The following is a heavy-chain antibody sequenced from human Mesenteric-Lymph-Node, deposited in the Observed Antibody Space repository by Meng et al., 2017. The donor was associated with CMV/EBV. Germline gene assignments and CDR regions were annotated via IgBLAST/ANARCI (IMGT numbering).Heavy chain of an antibody. J-gene: IGHJ4*02. CDR3: AKSLLEYSSSSSFDY. D-gene: IGHD6-6*01. V-gene: IGHV3-23*05. CDR1: GFSFGSYA. Sequence: GESLKISCAASGFSFGSYAMSWVRQAPGKGLEWVSLIIISSSSSFYADSVKGRFTISRDNPKNTLYLQMNRLRAEDTAVYYCAKSLLEYSSSSSFDYWGQGTLVTVSS. CDR2: IIISSSSS.